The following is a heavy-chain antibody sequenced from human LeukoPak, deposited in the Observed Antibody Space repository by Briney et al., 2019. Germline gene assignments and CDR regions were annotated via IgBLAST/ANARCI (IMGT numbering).Heavy chain of an antibody. CDR2: ISSSSSYI. Sequence: PGGSLRLSCAASGFTFSSYSMNWVRQAPGKGLEWVSSISSSSSYIYYADSVKGRFTISRDNAKNSLSLQMNSLRAEDSAVYYCARDGSGYSDPVGYWGQGTLVTVSS. CDR3: ARDGSGYSDPVGY. J-gene: IGHJ4*02. D-gene: IGHD3-22*01. CDR1: GFTFSSYS. V-gene: IGHV3-21*01.